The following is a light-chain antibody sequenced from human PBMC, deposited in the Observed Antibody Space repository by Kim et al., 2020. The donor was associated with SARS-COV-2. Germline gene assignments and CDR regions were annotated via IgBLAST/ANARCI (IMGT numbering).Light chain of an antibody. J-gene: IGLJ3*02. CDR2: KDI. CDR1: ALPKQY. V-gene: IGLV3-25*03. Sequence: VSPGQTARITCSGDALPKQYAYWYQQKPGQAPVLVIYKDIERPSGIPERFSGSSLGTTVTLTISEVQVEDEADYYCQSTDSSDIWVFGGGTQLTVL. CDR3: QSTDSSDIWV.